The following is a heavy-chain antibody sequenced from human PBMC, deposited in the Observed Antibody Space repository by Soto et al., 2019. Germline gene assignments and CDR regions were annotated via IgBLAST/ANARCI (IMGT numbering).Heavy chain of an antibody. CDR2: MSHSGGT. J-gene: IGHJ3*02. CDR1: GGFVSSGNYY. D-gene: IGHD2-21*02. Sequence: SETLSLTCAVYGGFVSSGNYYWIWIPQPPGKGLEWIGEMSHSGGTHFNPSLKSRVTISVDTSKNQFSLKMSSVTAADTALYYCARVERGTAATVVDAFDIWGPGTMVTVSS. CDR3: ARVERGTAATVVDAFDI. V-gene: IGHV4-61*01.